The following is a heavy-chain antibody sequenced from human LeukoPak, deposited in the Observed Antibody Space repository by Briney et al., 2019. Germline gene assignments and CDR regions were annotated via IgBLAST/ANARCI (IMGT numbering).Heavy chain of an antibody. CDR3: ARTLAYCGGDCYGDFDY. J-gene: IGHJ4*02. Sequence: GESLKISCKGSGYSFTSYWIGWVRQMPGKGLEWMGIIYPSDSDTRYSPSFQGQVTISADKSISTAYLQWSSLKASDTAMYYCARTLAYCGGDCYGDFDYWGQGTLVTVSS. D-gene: IGHD2-21*02. V-gene: IGHV5-51*01. CDR1: GYSFTSYW. CDR2: IYPSDSDT.